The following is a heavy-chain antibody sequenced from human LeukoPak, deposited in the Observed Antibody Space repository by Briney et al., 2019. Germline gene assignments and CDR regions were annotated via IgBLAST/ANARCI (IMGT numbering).Heavy chain of an antibody. CDR1: GYTFTSYG. V-gene: IGHV1-69*06. Sequence: ASVKVSCKASGYTFTSYGISWVRQAPGQGLEWMGGIIPIFGTANYAQKFQGRVTITADKSTSTAYMERSSLRSEDTAVYYCAIYQRSSSGNSYYYMDVWGKGTTVTVSS. J-gene: IGHJ6*03. D-gene: IGHD3-10*01. CDR2: IIPIFGTA. CDR3: AIYQRSSSGNSYYYMDV.